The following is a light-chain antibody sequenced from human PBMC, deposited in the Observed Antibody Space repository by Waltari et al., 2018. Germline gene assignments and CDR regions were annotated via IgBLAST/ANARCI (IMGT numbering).Light chain of an antibody. V-gene: IGKV1-12*01. CDR2: DAS. CDR1: QAISRW. CDR3: QQGNSLPPT. Sequence: EIQMTQSPSSVSASVGDRVTLTCRASQAISRWLAWYQQKPGNSPNLLIYDASKLQSGVPSRFSGSGSWTDFTLTISSLRPEDSATYYCQQGNSLPPTFGQGTKVEIK. J-gene: IGKJ1*01.